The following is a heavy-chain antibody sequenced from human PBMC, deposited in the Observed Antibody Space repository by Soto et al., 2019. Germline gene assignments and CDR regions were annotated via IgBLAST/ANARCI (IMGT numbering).Heavy chain of an antibody. D-gene: IGHD2-21*02. V-gene: IGHV3-30-3*01. Sequence: GGSPRISCAACGFTVCTYAMHWVRQEPGKGLEWVALVSDGGSDTYYADSVKGRFTISRDNAKNSLYLQMNSLRTEDTAVYYCEREQEGVVVTATFDYWGQGTLVTVSS. J-gene: IGHJ4*02. CDR2: VSDGGSDT. CDR1: GFTVCTYA. CDR3: EREQEGVVVTATFDY.